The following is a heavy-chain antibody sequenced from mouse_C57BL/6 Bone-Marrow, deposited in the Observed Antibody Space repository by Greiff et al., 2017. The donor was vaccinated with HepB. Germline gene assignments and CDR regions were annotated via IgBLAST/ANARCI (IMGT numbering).Heavy chain of an antibody. CDR3: ARGVVAYYAMDY. V-gene: IGHV1-55*01. Sequence: QVQLQQSGAELVKPGASVKMSCKASGYTFTSYWITWVKQRPGQGLEWIGDIYPGSGSTNYNEKFKSKATLTVDTSSSTAYMQLSSLTSEDSAVYYCARGVVAYYAMDYWGQGTSVTVSS. CDR2: IYPGSGST. D-gene: IGHD1-1*01. CDR1: GYTFTSYW. J-gene: IGHJ4*01.